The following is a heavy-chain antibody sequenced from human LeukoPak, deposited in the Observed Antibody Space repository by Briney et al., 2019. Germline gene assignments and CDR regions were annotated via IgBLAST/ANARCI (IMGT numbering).Heavy chain of an antibody. Sequence: ASVKVSCKASGYTFTSYCMHWVRQAPGQGLEWMGIINPSGGSTSYAQKFQGRVTMTRDMSTSTVYMELSSLRSEDTAVYYCARDPTRTCSSTSCYRYMDVWGKGTTVTVSS. D-gene: IGHD2-2*01. CDR3: ARDPTRTCSSTSCYRYMDV. CDR2: INPSGGST. V-gene: IGHV1-46*01. CDR1: GYTFTSYC. J-gene: IGHJ6*03.